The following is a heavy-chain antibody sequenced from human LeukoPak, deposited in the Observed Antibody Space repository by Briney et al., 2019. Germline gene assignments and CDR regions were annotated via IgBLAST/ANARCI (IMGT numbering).Heavy chain of an antibody. CDR1: GFTFSSYS. Sequence: PGGSLRLSCAASGFTFSSYSMNWVRQAPGKGLEWVSSISSSSSYIYYADSVKGRFTISRDNAKNSLYLQMSSLRPEDTAVYYCARNLGYCSGETCYYFDPWGQGTRVTVSS. CDR2: ISSSSSYI. V-gene: IGHV3-21*01. J-gene: IGHJ5*02. CDR3: ARNLGYCSGETCYYFDP. D-gene: IGHD2-15*01.